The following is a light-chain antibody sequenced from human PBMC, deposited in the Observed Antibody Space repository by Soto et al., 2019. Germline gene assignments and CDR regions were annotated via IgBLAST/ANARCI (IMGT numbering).Light chain of an antibody. CDR1: QTVSSN. CDR2: GAS. CDR3: QQYNHWPRIT. J-gene: IGKJ5*01. V-gene: IGKV3-15*01. Sequence: IILTQSPDTLSLFPLERSTLSCSASQTVSSNLAWYQQKPGQAPRLLIYGASTRATGIPARFSGSGSGTEFTLTISSLQSEDLAVYYCQQYNHWPRITFGQGTRLEIK.